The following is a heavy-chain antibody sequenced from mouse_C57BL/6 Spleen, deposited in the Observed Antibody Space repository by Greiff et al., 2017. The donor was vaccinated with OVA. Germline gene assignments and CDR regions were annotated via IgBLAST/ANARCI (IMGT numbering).Heavy chain of an antibody. J-gene: IGHJ1*03. Sequence: DVQLVESGGGLVKPGGSLKLSCAASGFTFSDYGMHWVRQAPEKGLEWVAYISSGSSTIYYADTVKGRFTISRDNAKNTLFLQMTSLRSEDTAMYYCAREHITTLKRYFDVWGTGTTVTVSS. CDR2: ISSGSSTI. CDR3: AREHITTLKRYFDV. CDR1: GFTFSDYG. D-gene: IGHD1-1*01. V-gene: IGHV5-17*01.